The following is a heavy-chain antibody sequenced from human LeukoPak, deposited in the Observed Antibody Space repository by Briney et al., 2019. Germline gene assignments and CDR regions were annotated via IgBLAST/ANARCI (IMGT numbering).Heavy chain of an antibody. V-gene: IGHV1-69*13. Sequence: GASVKVSCKASGYSFTSYAMHWVRQAPGQGLEWMGTIIPIFGTPNYAQNFQGRVTITADESMSTAYMELSSLRSEDTAMYYCSRLLRSSPRDPWGQGTLVTVSS. D-gene: IGHD3-22*01. CDR3: SRLLRSSPRDP. J-gene: IGHJ5*02. CDR2: IIPIFGTP. CDR1: GYSFTSYA.